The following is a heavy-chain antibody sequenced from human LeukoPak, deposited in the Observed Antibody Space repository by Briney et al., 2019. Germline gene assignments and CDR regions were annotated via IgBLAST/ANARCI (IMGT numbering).Heavy chain of an antibody. CDR1: GFTFDDYV. J-gene: IGHJ6*02. CDR3: ARSSQSRRPGLSQLYYHRGMDV. D-gene: IGHD2-2*01. Sequence: GSLRLSCAASGFTFDDYVMHWVRQSPGKGLEWIGYIYSSGSTNYNPSLKRRVTMSVDTSKNQFFLRLSSVTAADTAVYYCARSSQSRRPGLSQLYYHRGMDVWGQGTTVTVSS. CDR2: IYSSGST. V-gene: IGHV4-59*01.